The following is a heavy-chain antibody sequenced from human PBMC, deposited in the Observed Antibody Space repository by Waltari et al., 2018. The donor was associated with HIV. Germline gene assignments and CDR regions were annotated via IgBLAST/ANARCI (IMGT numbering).Heavy chain of an antibody. CDR1: GGSITRGTYY. Sequence: QVQLQESGPGLVKPSQTLSPTCTVSGGSITRGTYYWTWIRQPAGKGLEWVGRGYISGSTNYNPARRSRVTISVDTSKNQFSLKLTSVTAADTAVYYCARGLDILTAHYHWYLDLWGRGTLVTVSS. CDR2: GYISGST. CDR3: ARGLDILTAHYHWYLDL. J-gene: IGHJ2*01. D-gene: IGHD3-9*01. V-gene: IGHV4-61*02.